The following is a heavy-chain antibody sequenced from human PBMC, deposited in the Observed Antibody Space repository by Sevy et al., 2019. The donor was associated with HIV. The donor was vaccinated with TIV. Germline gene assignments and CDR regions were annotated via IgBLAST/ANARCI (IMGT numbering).Heavy chain of an antibody. CDR2: ISYDGDKR. Sequence: GGSLRLSCAASGFSFTTYGMHWVRQAPGKGLEWVAVISYDGDKRYYSDSVKGRFTISRDNSKNTLNLQINSLRAEDTDVYYCAKDWALHIVIVPSGMPENWGQGTLVTVSS. D-gene: IGHD2-2*01. J-gene: IGHJ4*02. CDR3: AKDWALHIVIVPSGMPEN. CDR1: GFSFTTYG. V-gene: IGHV3-30*18.